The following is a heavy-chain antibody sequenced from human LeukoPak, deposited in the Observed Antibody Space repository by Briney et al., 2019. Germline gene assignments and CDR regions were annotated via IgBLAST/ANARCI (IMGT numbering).Heavy chain of an antibody. V-gene: IGHV3-21*01. CDR1: GFTFSSYS. CDR3: ARVEGARYYFDY. D-gene: IGHD1-26*01. J-gene: IGHJ4*02. Sequence: PGGSLRLSCAASGFTFSSYSMNWVRQAPGKGLEWVSSISSSSSYIYYADSVNGRFTISRDNAKNSLYLQMNSLRAEDTAVYYCARVEGARYYFDYWGQGTLVTVSS. CDR2: ISSSSSYI.